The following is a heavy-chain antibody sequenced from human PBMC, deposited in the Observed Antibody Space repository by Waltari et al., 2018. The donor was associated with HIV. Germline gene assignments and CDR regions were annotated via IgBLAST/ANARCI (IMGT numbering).Heavy chain of an antibody. V-gene: IGHV3-74*01. CDR2: INSDGSST. D-gene: IGHD1-7*01. Sequence: EVQLVESGGGLVQPGGSLRLSCAASGFTSSSYWTHWVRTAPGKGLVWVSRINSDGSSTSYADSVKGRFTISRDNAKNTLYLQMNSLRAEDTAVYYCARAGRDGKLPPDYWGQGTLVTVSS. CDR1: GFTSSSYW. CDR3: ARAGRDGKLPPDY. J-gene: IGHJ4*02.